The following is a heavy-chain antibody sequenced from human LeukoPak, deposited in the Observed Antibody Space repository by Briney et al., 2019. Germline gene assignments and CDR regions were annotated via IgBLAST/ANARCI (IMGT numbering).Heavy chain of an antibody. V-gene: IGHV1-2*02. Sequence: ASVKVSCKASGYTFTSYYMHWVRQAPGQGLEWMGWINPNSGGTNYAQKLQGRVTMTTDTSTSTAYMELRSLRSDDTAVYYCARDRRDGYNPFDYWGQGTLVTVSS. CDR1: GYTFTSYY. CDR2: INPNSGGT. J-gene: IGHJ4*02. CDR3: ARDRRDGYNPFDY. D-gene: IGHD5-24*01.